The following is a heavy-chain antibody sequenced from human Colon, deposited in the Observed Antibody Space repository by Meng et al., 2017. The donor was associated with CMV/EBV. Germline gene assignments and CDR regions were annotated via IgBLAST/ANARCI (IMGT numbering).Heavy chain of an antibody. Sequence: GESLKISCTVSGFTLGDYAMSWVRQAPGKGLEWIGFIRSSVNGGTTEYAASVKDRFIISRDVSKGIAYLQMNSLKTEDTAIYYCSRETPLGYCGGGNCYAGGFDIWGQGTVVTVSS. J-gene: IGHJ3*02. CDR3: SRETPLGYCGGGNCYAGGFDI. D-gene: IGHD2-15*01. CDR2: IRSSVNGGTT. CDR1: GFTLGDYA. V-gene: IGHV3-49*04.